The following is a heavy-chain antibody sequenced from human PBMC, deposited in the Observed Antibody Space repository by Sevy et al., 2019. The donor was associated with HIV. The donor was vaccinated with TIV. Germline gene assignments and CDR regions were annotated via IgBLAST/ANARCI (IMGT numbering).Heavy chain of an antibody. CDR1: GFTFSSYE. V-gene: IGHV3-21*01. CDR2: ISSSNNYI. CDR3: ARDLREYSSSSKYYFDY. J-gene: IGHJ4*02. Sequence: GGSLRLSCAASGFTFSSYEMNWVRQAPGKGLEWVSSISSSNNYIYYADSLKGRFTISRDNAKNSLYLQMNSLRAEDTAVYYCARDLREYSSSSKYYFDYWGQGILVTVSS. D-gene: IGHD6-6*01.